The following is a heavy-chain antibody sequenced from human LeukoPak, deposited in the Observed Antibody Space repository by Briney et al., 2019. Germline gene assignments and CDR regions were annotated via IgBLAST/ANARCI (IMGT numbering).Heavy chain of an antibody. J-gene: IGHJ4*02. CDR1: GFTFSSYA. V-gene: IGHV3-23*01. D-gene: IGHD2-15*01. Sequence: PGGSLRLSCAAPGFTFSSYAMSWVRQAPGKGLEWVSGISGSGGSTYCADSVKGRFTIFRDNSKNTLYLQMNSLRAEDTAVYHCANGWSPDYWGRGTLVTVSS. CDR2: ISGSGGST. CDR3: ANGWSPDY.